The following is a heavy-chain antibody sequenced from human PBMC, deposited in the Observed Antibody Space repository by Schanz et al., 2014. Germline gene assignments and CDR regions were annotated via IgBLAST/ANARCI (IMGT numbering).Heavy chain of an antibody. J-gene: IGHJ2*01. V-gene: IGHV1-18*01. CDR2: IRPDNGHT. D-gene: IGHD3-22*01. Sequence: QVQLVQSGAEVRKPGASVKVSCKASGYTFISYGLSWVRQAPGQGLEWLGWIRPDNGHTTYSQKVRDRVIFTTDTTAITAYMKLRSVEDDAAAHYERQRVPARDVAFRLWGRGTLVTVSS. CDR3: QRVPARDVAFRL. CDR1: GYTFISYG.